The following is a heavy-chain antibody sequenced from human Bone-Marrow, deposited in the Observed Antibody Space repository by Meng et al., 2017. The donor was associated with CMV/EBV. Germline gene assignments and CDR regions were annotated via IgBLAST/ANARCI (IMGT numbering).Heavy chain of an antibody. D-gene: IGHD6-19*01. Sequence: ASLKVSCTASGYTFTSYGISWVRQAPGQGLEWMGWISAYNGNTNYAQKRQGRVTMTTDTSTSTAYMELRSLRSDDTALYYCERDVTRGEVAGNLEYWGQGTLVTVSS. CDR2: ISAYNGNT. CDR3: ERDVTRGEVAGNLEY. V-gene: IGHV1-18*01. J-gene: IGHJ4*02. CDR1: GYTFTSYG.